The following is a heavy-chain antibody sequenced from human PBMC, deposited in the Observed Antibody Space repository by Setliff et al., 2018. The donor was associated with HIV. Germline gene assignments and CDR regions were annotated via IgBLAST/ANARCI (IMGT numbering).Heavy chain of an antibody. J-gene: IGHJ5*02. CDR3: ARHRSYGDYDPNWFDP. CDR2: VYYSGST. Sequence: KPSETLSLTCTVSGGSISSGGYYWSWIRQHPGKGLEWIGSVYYSGSTYYNPSLRSRITISVDMSKNQFSLKLNSVTAADTAIYYCARHRSYGDYDPNWFDPWGRGTLVTVSS. CDR1: GGSISSGGYY. V-gene: IGHV4-39*01. D-gene: IGHD4-17*01.